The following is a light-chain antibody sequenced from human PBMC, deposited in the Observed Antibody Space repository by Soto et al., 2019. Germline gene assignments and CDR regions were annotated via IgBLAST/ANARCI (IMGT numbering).Light chain of an antibody. CDR1: QSISSY. Sequence: DIQMTQSPSSLSASVGRRGISTCRASQSISSYLNWYQQKPGKSAKLLIYAASSLQSGVPSRFSGSGSGTDFTLTISSLQPEDFTTYFCQQSYSNPRTFGPGTKVEIK. V-gene: IGKV1-39*01. CDR2: AAS. CDR3: QQSYSNPRT. J-gene: IGKJ1*01.